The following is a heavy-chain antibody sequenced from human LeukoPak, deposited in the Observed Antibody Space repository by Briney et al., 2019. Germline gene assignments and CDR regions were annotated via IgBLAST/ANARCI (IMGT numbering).Heavy chain of an antibody. CDR1: RGTLSSYA. Sequence: SVKVSCKASRGTLSSYAISWVRQAPGQGLEWMGGIIPIFGTANYAQKFQGRVTITTDESTSTAYMELSSLRSEDTAVYYCARVGVDIVVVPAATSYWYFDLWGRGTLVTVSS. CDR3: ARVGVDIVVVPAATSYWYFDL. J-gene: IGHJ2*01. CDR2: IIPIFGTA. V-gene: IGHV1-69*05. D-gene: IGHD2-2*03.